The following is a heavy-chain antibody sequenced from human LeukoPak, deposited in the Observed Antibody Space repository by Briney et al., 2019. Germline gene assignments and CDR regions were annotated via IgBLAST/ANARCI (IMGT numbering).Heavy chain of an antibody. CDR3: ATYDSSGYYGY. V-gene: IGHV3-33*01. J-gene: IGHJ4*02. CDR2: IWYDGSNK. Sequence: GGSLRLSCAASGFTFSSYGMHWVRQAPGKGLEWVAVIWYDGSNKYYADSVKGRFTISRDNSKNTLYLQMNSLRVEDTAVYYCATYDSSGYYGYWGQGTLVTVSS. D-gene: IGHD3-22*01. CDR1: GFTFSSYG.